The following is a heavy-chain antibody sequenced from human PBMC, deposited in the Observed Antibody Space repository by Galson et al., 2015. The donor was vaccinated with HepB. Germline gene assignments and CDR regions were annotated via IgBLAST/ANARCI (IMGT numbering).Heavy chain of an antibody. V-gene: IGHV3-30*03. CDR2: ISYDGSDT. CDR3: VREDSDYLPPYYYSYMDV. Sequence: SLRLSCAASGFTFSTYGMHWVRQAPGKGLEWVAIISYDGSDTYYADSVKGRFTISRDNSKNTLYLQMNSLRVEDTAVYYCVREDSDYLPPYYYSYMDVWGKGTTVTVSS. J-gene: IGHJ6*03. CDR1: GFTFSTYG. D-gene: IGHD4-11*01.